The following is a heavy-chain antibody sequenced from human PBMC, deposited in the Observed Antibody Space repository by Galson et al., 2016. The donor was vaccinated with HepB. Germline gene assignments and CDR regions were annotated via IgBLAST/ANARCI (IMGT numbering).Heavy chain of an antibody. CDR1: AESLSGYY. D-gene: IGHD1/OR15-1a*01. Sequence: SETLSLTCGVHAESLSGYYWSWIRQPPGKGLEWIGEVNHVGHTNHNPSLKSRVTMSVDTSKREFSLSLRSVTAADNAVYYCARGGGGNTAWSSVDVWGQGTLVTVSS. CDR3: ARGGGGNTAWSSVDV. V-gene: IGHV4-34*01. CDR2: VNHVGHT. J-gene: IGHJ4*02.